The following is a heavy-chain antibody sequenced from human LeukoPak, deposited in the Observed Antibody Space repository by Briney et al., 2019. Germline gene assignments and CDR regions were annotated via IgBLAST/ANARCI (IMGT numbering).Heavy chain of an antibody. CDR2: IDWDDDK. D-gene: IGHD6-6*01. CDR3: ARITAARLYAFDI. J-gene: IGHJ3*02. CDR1: GFSLSTSGMC. Sequence: SGPTLVNPTQTLTLTCTFSGFSLSTSGMCVSWIRQPPGKALEWLARIDWDDDKYYSTSLKTRLTISKDTSKNQVVLTMANMDPVDTATYYCARITAARLYAFDIWGQGTMVTVSS. V-gene: IGHV2-70*11.